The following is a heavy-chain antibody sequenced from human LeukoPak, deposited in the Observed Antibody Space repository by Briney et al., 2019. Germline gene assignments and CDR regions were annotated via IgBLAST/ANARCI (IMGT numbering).Heavy chain of an antibody. CDR1: GFAFSFYA. D-gene: IGHD2-8*02. V-gene: IGHV3-23*01. CDR2: INANSGTT. J-gene: IGHJ4*02. CDR3: ARGTGDFDY. Sequence: GGSLRLSCAASGFAFSFYAMSWLRQPPGKGLEWVSTINANSGTTSYAASVRGRFTISRDNSKNTLYLQVNSLRAEDTAVYYCARGTGDFDYWGQGTLVTVSS.